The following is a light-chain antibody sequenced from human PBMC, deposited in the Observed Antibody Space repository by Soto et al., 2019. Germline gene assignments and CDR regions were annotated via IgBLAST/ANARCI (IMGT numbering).Light chain of an antibody. CDR3: ATWDSNTRV. Sequence: QSVLTQSSSASASLGSSVKLTCTLSSGHSSYIIAWHHQQPGKAPRYLMKLEGSGSYNKGSGVPDRFSGSSSGADRYLTISNLPFEDEANYYCATWDSNTRVFGGGTKVTVL. V-gene: IGLV4-60*02. CDR1: SGHSSYI. CDR2: LEGSGSY. J-gene: IGLJ2*01.